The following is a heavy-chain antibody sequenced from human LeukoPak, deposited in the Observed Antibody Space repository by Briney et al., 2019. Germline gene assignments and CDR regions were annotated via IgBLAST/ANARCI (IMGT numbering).Heavy chain of an antibody. V-gene: IGHV3-53*01. CDR3: AREAIVGAPRSFDP. J-gene: IGHJ5*02. D-gene: IGHD1-26*01. Sequence: GGSLRLSCAASGFTVSSKYMSWVRQAPGKGLEWVSVIYSGGSTYYADSVKGRFTISRDNSKNTLYLQMNSLRAEDTAVYYCAREAIVGAPRSFDPWGQGTLVTVSS. CDR1: GFTVSSKY. CDR2: IYSGGST.